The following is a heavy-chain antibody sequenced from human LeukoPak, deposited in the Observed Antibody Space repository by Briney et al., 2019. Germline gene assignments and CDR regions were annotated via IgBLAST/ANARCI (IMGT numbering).Heavy chain of an antibody. J-gene: IGHJ4*02. Sequence: SGPRLVKPSQTLSLTCAISGDSVSSNSAAWNWIRQSPSRGLEWLGRTYYRSEWYNDYAVSVKSRITINPDTSKNQFSLQLNSVTPEDTAVYYCARTSGYSSSWSVPIFDYWGQGTLVTVSS. CDR2: TYYRSEWYN. CDR1: GDSVSSNSAA. V-gene: IGHV6-1*01. D-gene: IGHD6-13*01. CDR3: ARTSGYSSSWSVPIFDY.